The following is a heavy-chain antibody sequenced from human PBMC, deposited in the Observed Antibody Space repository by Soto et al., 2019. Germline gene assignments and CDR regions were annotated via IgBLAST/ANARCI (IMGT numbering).Heavy chain of an antibody. V-gene: IGHV4-39*01. CDR1: GGSITSSSHF. D-gene: IGHD6-25*01. CDR3: AGQTFTIAAASYGRGNWFDP. CDR2: IYFTGNT. J-gene: IGHJ5*02. Sequence: TSETLSLTCSASGGSITSSSHFWGWVRQPPGKGLEWIGTIYFTGNTYYTPSLKSRLTMSIDTSKNEFSLRLNSVTAADTAVYYCAGQTFTIAAASYGRGNWFDPWGPGTLVTVSS.